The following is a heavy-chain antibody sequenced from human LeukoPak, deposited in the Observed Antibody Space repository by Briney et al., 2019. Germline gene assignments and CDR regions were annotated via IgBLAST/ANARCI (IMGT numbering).Heavy chain of an antibody. CDR3: ERDRAGTGRDY. J-gene: IGHJ4*02. CDR2: ISYDGSNK. CDR1: GFTFSSYA. D-gene: IGHD1-7*01. Sequence: GGSLRLSCAASGFTFSSYAMHWVRQAPGKGLEWVAVISYDGSNKYYADSVKGRFTISRDNSKNTLYLQMNSLRAEDTAVYYCERDRAGTGRDYWGQGTLVTVSS. V-gene: IGHV3-30-3*01.